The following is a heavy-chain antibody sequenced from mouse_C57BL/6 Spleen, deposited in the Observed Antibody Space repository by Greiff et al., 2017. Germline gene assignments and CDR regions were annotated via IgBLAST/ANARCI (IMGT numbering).Heavy chain of an antibody. Sequence: VQLKESGPGLVKPSQSLSLTCSATGYSITSGYYWNWIRQFPGNKLEWMGYISYDGSNNYNPSLKNRISITRDTSKNQFFLKLNSVTTEDTATYYCAREMVYYGNYVPYWYFGVWGTGTTVTVSS. J-gene: IGHJ1*03. CDR2: ISYDGSN. V-gene: IGHV3-6*01. CDR1: GYSITSGYY. CDR3: AREMVYYGNYVPYWYFGV. D-gene: IGHD2-1*01.